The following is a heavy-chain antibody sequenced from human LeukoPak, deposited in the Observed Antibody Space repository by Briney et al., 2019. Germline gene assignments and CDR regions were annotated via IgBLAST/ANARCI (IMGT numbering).Heavy chain of an antibody. Sequence: PGGSLRLSCAASGFTFSSYWMHWVRQAPGKGLVWVSRINSDGSSTSYADSVKGRFTISRDNAKNTLYLQMNSLRAEDTAVYYCVRTHTAMVFWGSGYFDYWGQGTLVTVSS. CDR2: INSDGSST. CDR3: VRTHTAMVFWGSGYFDY. D-gene: IGHD5-18*01. J-gene: IGHJ4*02. CDR1: GFTFSSYW. V-gene: IGHV3-74*01.